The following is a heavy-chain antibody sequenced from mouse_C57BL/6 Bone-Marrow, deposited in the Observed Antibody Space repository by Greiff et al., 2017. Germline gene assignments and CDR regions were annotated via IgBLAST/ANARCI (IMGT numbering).Heavy chain of an antibody. D-gene: IGHD1-1*01. V-gene: IGHV5-4*01. CDR3: ARDITTVVYFDV. CDR2: ISDGGSYT. Sequence: EVQLVESGGGLVKPGGSLKLSCAASGFTFSSYAMSWVRQTPEKRLEWVATISDGGSYTYYPDNVKGRFTISRDNAKNNPYLQMSHLKSEDTAMYYCARDITTVVYFDVWGTGTTVTVSS. J-gene: IGHJ1*03. CDR1: GFTFSSYA.